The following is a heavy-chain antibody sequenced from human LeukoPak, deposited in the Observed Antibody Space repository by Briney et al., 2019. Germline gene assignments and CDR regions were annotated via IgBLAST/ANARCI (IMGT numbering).Heavy chain of an antibody. CDR1: GFTFSSYG. CDR3: AKDQRTMTRRMDV. J-gene: IGHJ6*02. CDR2: MSYDGSNK. V-gene: IGHV3-30*18. Sequence: TGGSLRLSCAASGFTFSSYGMHWVRQAPGKGLEWVAVMSYDGSNKYYADSVKGRFTISRDNSKNTLYLQMNSLRPEDTAVYFCAKDQRTMTRRMDVWGQGTAVIVSS. D-gene: IGHD2-2*01.